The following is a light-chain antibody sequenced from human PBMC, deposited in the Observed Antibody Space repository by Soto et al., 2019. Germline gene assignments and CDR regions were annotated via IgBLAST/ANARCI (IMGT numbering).Light chain of an antibody. CDR2: LGS. CDR3: MQALQTPT. J-gene: IGKJ3*01. CDR1: QSLLHANGYDY. Sequence: EIVLTQSPLALPVTPGEPASISCRSSQSLLHANGYDYLDWYLQKPGQSPQLLISLGSHRASGVPDRFRGSGSGTDFTLEISRVEAEDVGMYYCMQALQTPTFGPGTKVEIK. V-gene: IGKV2-28*01.